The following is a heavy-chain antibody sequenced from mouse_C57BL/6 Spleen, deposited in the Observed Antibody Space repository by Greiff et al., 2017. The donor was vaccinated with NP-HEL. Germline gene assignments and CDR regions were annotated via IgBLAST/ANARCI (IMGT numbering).Heavy chain of an antibody. J-gene: IGHJ2*01. Sequence: QVQLQQPGAELVRPGTSVKLSCTASGYTFTSYWMHWVKQRPGQGLEWIGVIDPSDSYTNYNPKFKGKATLTVDTSSSTAYMQLSSLTSEDSAVYYCARYCDGDFDDWGQGTTLTVAS. V-gene: IGHV1-59*01. CDR2: IDPSDSYT. D-gene: IGHD1-1*01. CDR3: ARYCDGDFDD. CDR1: GYTFTSYW.